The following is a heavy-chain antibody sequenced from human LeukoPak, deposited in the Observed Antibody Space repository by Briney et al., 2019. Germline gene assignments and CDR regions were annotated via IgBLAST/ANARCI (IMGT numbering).Heavy chain of an antibody. CDR3: ARETRVYGGNPGAFDI. CDR2: IYSGGST. V-gene: IGHV3-53*05. Sequence: GGSLRLSCAASGFTVSSNYMSWVRQAPGKGLEWVSVIYSGGSTYYADSVKGRFTNSRDNSKNTLYLQMNSLRAEDTAVYYCARETRVYGGNPGAFDIWGQGTMVTVSS. D-gene: IGHD4-23*01. CDR1: GFTVSSNY. J-gene: IGHJ3*02.